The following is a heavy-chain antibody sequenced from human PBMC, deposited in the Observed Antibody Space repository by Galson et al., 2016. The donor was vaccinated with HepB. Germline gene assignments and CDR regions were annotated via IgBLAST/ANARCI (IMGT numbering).Heavy chain of an antibody. CDR3: AKRPYSYGWHYGMDV. D-gene: IGHD5-18*01. V-gene: IGHV3-23*01. Sequence: SLRLSCAASGFSFSSYAMSWVRQAPGKGLEWVSGITSGGTTYYADSVKGRFTISRDNSKNILYLQMTSLRDEDTAVYYCAKRPYSYGWHYGMDVWGQGTTVTVSS. CDR1: GFSFSSYA. CDR2: ITSGGTT. J-gene: IGHJ6*02.